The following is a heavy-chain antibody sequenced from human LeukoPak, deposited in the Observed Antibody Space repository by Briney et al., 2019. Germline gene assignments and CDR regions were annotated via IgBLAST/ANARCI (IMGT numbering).Heavy chain of an antibody. CDR2: IFPGDSDT. J-gene: IGHJ4*02. Sequence: GESLKISCKGSEYSFATYWIGWVRQMPGQGLEWMGIIFPGDSDTRYSPSFQGQVTISADKSISTAYLQWSSLKTSDTAIYYCASEYCSGGNCYFDYWGQGTLVTVSS. V-gene: IGHV5-51*01. CDR1: EYSFATYW. D-gene: IGHD2-15*01. CDR3: ASEYCSGGNCYFDY.